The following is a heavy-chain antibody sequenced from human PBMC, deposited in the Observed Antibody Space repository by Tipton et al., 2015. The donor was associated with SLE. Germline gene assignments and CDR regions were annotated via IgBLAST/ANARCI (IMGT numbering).Heavy chain of an antibody. V-gene: IGHV3-23*01. CDR3: APRQVDFDH. D-gene: IGHD2-15*01. CDR2: ISGSGDSS. CDR1: GFIFSNYA. Sequence: SLRLSCAASGFIFSNYAMNWVRQAPGKGLQWVSFISGSGDSSYYEDSVKGRFTISRDNSKNILYLQLSSLRADDTAIYYCAPRQVDFDHWGQGTLVTVSS. J-gene: IGHJ4*02.